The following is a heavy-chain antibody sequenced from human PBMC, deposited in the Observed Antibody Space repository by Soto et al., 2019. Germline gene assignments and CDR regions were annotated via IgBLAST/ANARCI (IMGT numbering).Heavy chain of an antibody. CDR1: GGTFSSYA. CDR2: IITIFGTA. CDR3: AREQLELPMRYFDY. Sequence: SVKVSCKASGGTFSSYAISWVRQASGQGLEWMGGIITIFGTANYAQKFQGRVTITADESTSTAYMELSSLRSEDAAVYYCAREQLELPMRYFDYWGQGTLVTVSS. J-gene: IGHJ4*02. V-gene: IGHV1-69*13. D-gene: IGHD1-1*01.